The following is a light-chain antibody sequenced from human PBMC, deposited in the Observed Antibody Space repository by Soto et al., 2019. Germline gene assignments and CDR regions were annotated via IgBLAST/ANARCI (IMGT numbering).Light chain of an antibody. V-gene: IGKV1-5*01. CDR1: QSISSW. J-gene: IGKJ1*01. CDR2: DAS. CDR3: QQYGSITWT. Sequence: EIQMTQSPSTLSASVGGRVTITCRASQSISSWLAWYQQKPGKGPKLLIYDASSLESGVPSRFSGSGSGTDFTLTISRLEPEDFAVYYCQQYGSITWTFGQGTKVDIK.